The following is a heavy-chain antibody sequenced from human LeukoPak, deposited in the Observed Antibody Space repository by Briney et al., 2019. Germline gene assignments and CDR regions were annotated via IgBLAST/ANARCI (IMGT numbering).Heavy chain of an antibody. Sequence: ASVKVSCKASGYTFTSYGISWVRQAPGQGLEWMGWISAYNGNTNYAQKLQGRVTMTSDTSTSTASMELRSLRSDDTAVYYCARDAYCTNGVCYYALDYWGQGTLVTVSS. D-gene: IGHD2-8*01. J-gene: IGHJ4*02. CDR2: ISAYNGNT. CDR1: GYTFTSYG. V-gene: IGHV1-18*01. CDR3: ARDAYCTNGVCYYALDY.